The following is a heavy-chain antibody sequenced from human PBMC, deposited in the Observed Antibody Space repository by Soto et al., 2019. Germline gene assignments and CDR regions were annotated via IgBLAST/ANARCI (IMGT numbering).Heavy chain of an antibody. J-gene: IGHJ5*02. D-gene: IGHD3-16*01. CDR2: ISYTGSSE. CDR1: GFTFSNYA. CDR3: ARDSVAGVAIMMTVDP. V-gene: IGHV3-30-3*01. Sequence: GGSLRLSCTASGFTFSNYAMHWVRQAPGKGLEWVAVISYTGSSEYYADSVKGRFTISRDNSKNTLYLQMNSLRAEDTAVYYCARDSVAGVAIMMTVDPWGQGTLVTVSS.